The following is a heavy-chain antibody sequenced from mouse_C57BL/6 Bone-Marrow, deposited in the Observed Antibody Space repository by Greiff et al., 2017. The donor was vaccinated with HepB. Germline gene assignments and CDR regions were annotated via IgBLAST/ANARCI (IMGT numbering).Heavy chain of an antibody. CDR2: INPNYGTT. Sequence: EVKLQESGPELVKPGASVKISCKASGYSFTDYNMNWVKQSNGKSLEWIGVINPNYGTTSYNQKFKGKATLTVDQSSSTAYMQLNSLTSEDSAVYYCARSGGSSYEWFAYWGQGTLVTVSA. V-gene: IGHV1-39*01. D-gene: IGHD1-1*01. CDR3: ARSGGSSYEWFAY. J-gene: IGHJ3*01. CDR1: GYSFTDYN.